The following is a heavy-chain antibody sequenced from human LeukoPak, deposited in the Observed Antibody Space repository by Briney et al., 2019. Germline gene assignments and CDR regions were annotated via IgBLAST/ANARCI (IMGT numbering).Heavy chain of an antibody. V-gene: IGHV4-30-2*03. J-gene: IGHJ5*02. CDR3: ARHLRYSSGPRSDYNWFDP. Sequence: SQTLSLTCAVSGGSISSGGYSWSWIRQPPGKGLEWIGYIYHSGSTYYNPSLKSRVTISVDTSKNQFSLKLSSVTAADTAVYYCARHLRYSSGPRSDYNWFDPWGQGTLVTVSS. CDR2: IYHSGST. CDR1: GGSISSGGYS. D-gene: IGHD6-19*01.